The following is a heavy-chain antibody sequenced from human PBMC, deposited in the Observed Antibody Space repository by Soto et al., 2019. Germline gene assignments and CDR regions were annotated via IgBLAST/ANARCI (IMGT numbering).Heavy chain of an antibody. CDR1: GASVSSSHW. D-gene: IGHD2-2*01. CDR2: IYHVGFT. CDR3: GRVRTPPRTIPAPVRYYFDC. J-gene: IGHJ4*02. V-gene: IGHV4-4*02. Sequence: QVHLQESGPGLVKPSGTLSLTCGVSGASVSSSHWWTWVRQPPVKGLEWIGEIYHVGFTSYNPSLRRGFIRSIDHCRNQFSPEMTAVTAAEPALYSWGRVRTPPRTIPAPVRYYFDCWGQGRLVTVSS.